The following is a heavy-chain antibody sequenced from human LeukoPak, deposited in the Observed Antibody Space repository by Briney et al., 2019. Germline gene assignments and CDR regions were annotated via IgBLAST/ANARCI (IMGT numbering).Heavy chain of an antibody. CDR2: IYYTGNT. V-gene: IGHV4-59*01. CDR1: GGSISSCY. Sequence: SETLSLTCTVSGGSISSCYWSLIRQSPEKGLEWIGYIYYTGNTNYNPSLKSRVTILVDASKNQFSLNLSSVTAADTAVYYCAGSPNPYYFDFWGQGSLVTVSS. CDR3: AGSPNPYYFDF. J-gene: IGHJ4*02. D-gene: IGHD6-19*01.